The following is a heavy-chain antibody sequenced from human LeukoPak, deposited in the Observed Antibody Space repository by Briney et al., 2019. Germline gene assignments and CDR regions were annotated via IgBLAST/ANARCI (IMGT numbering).Heavy chain of an antibody. Sequence: KSSETLSLTCAVHGGSLTGYYWNWIRQPPGKGLEWIGEINHSGSTDCIPSLKSRVTISVDTSKNQFSLKLSSVTAADTAVYYCAKSRTYYDSSKGAFDVWGQGTTVTVSS. D-gene: IGHD3-22*01. CDR3: AKSRTYYDSSKGAFDV. CDR2: INHSGST. J-gene: IGHJ3*01. CDR1: GGSLTGYY. V-gene: IGHV4-34*01.